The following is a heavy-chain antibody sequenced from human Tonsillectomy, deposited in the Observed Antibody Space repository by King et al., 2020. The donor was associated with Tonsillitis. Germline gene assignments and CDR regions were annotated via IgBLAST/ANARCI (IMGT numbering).Heavy chain of an antibody. Sequence: QLVQSGGGLVKPGGSLRLSCAASGFTFSDYYMSWIRQAPGKGLEWVSYISSSGSTIYYADSVKGRFTISRDNAENSLYLQMNSLRAEDTAVYYCARDGEQNVVVVAAVWGQGTTVTVSS. V-gene: IGHV3-11*01. D-gene: IGHD2-15*01. CDR3: ARDGEQNVVVVAAV. J-gene: IGHJ6*02. CDR2: ISSSGSTI. CDR1: GFTFSDYY.